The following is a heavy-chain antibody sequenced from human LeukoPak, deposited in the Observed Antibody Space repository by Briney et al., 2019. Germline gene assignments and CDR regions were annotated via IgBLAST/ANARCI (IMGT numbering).Heavy chain of an antibody. D-gene: IGHD1-14*01. CDR2: IYYSGST. CDR1: GGSISSYY. Sequence: SETLSLTCTVSGGSISSYYWSWIRQPPGKGLEWIGYIYYSGSTNYNPSLKSRVTISVDTSKNQFSLKLSSVTAADTAVYYCARVYVRLKYYYGMDVWGQGTTVTVSS. V-gene: IGHV4-59*01. CDR3: ARVYVRLKYYYGMDV. J-gene: IGHJ6*02.